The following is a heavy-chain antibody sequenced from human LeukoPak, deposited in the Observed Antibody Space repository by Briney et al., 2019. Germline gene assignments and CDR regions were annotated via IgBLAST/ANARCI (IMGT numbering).Heavy chain of an antibody. D-gene: IGHD1-14*01. CDR3: ARDHDRGFDY. Sequence: GGSLRLSCVASGFTVSGFSMNWIRQVPGKGLEWVSKNSRNGDKYYADSVKGRFTISRDNAKNSLYLQMTSLSGEDTAVYYCARDHDRGFDYWGQGTLVTVSS. V-gene: IGHV3-69-1*01. CDR2: NSRNGDK. CDR1: GFTVSGFS. J-gene: IGHJ4*02.